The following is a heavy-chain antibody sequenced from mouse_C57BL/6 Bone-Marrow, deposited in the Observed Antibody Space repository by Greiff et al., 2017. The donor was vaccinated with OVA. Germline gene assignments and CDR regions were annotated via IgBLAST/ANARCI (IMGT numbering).Heavy chain of an antibody. J-gene: IGHJ4*01. D-gene: IGHD2-14*01. V-gene: IGHV3-6*01. Sequence: EVQLQESGPGLVKPSQSLSLTCSVTGYSITSGYYWNLIRQFPGNKLELMGYISYDGSNNYNPSLKNRISITRDTSKNQFFLKLNSVTTEDTATYYCARGYSLYAMDYWGQGTSVTVSS. CDR2: ISYDGSN. CDR1: GYSITSGYY. CDR3: ARGYSLYAMDY.